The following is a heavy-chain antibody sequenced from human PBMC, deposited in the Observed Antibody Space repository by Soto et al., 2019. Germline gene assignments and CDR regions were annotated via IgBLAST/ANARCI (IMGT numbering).Heavy chain of an antibody. CDR3: ARAHCSGGSCYSVQHWFDP. Sequence: QVQLQESGPGLVKPSGTLSLTCAVSGGSISSSNWWSWVRQPPGKGLEWIGEMYNSGSTNHNPSLKSPATTSVDKSKNQFSLKLSSVTAADTAVYYCARAHCSGGSCYSVQHWFDPWGQGTLVTVSS. V-gene: IGHV4-4*02. J-gene: IGHJ5*02. D-gene: IGHD2-15*01. CDR1: GGSISSSNW. CDR2: MYNSGST.